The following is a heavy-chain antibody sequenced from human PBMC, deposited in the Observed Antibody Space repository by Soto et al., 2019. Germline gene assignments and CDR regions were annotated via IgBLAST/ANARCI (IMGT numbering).Heavy chain of an antibody. Sequence: ASVKVSCKASGGTFSSDAVSWVRQAPGQGLEWMGGLIPILGTTHYAQKFQGRVTITADESTNTAYMELSSLRSDDTAVYYCARASGYVSGWYHDYWGQGTRVTVSS. J-gene: IGHJ4*02. CDR2: LIPILGTT. CDR1: GGTFSSDA. V-gene: IGHV1-69*13. D-gene: IGHD6-19*01. CDR3: ARASGYVSGWYHDY.